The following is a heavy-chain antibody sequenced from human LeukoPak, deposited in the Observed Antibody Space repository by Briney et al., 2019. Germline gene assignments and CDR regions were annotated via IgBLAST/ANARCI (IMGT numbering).Heavy chain of an antibody. Sequence: SVKVSCKASGVIFGSCAVQWVRQTRGQGLEWIGWIAVGSGDTNYAQKFQDRVTITRDMSTSTVYMELSSVRPEDTAVYSCAADLYYYGSGSTYKGDAFDIWGQGTMVSVSS. V-gene: IGHV1-58*01. CDR2: IAVGSGDT. D-gene: IGHD3-10*01. CDR1: GVIFGSCA. CDR3: AADLYYYGSGSTYKGDAFDI. J-gene: IGHJ3*02.